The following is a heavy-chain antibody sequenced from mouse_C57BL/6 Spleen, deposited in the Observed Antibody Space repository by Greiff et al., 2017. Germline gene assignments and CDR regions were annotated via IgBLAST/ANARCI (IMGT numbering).Heavy chain of an antibody. CDR2: ISYDGSN. Sequence: VQLQQSGPGLVKPSQSLSLTCSVTGYSITSGYYWNWIRQFPGNKLEWMGYISYDGSNNYNPSLKNRISITRDTSKNQFFLKLNSVTTEDTATYYCARDQGYRFAYWGQGTLVTVSA. CDR3: ARDQGYRFAY. V-gene: IGHV3-6*01. J-gene: IGHJ3*01. D-gene: IGHD2-2*01. CDR1: GYSITSGYY.